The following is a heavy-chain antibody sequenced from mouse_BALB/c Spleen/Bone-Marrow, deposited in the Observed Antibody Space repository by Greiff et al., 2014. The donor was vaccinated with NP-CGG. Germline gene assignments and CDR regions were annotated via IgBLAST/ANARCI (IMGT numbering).Heavy chain of an antibody. Sequence: VQLKESGPELVKPGASVKMSCKASGYTFTSYVMHWVKQKPGQGLEWSGYIHPYNDGTKYNEKFKGKATLTSDKSSSTAYMELSSLTSEDSAVYYCARRYGNCYFDYWGQGTTLTVSS. D-gene: IGHD2-10*02. CDR1: GYTFTSYV. CDR3: ARRYGNCYFDY. V-gene: IGHV1-14*01. CDR2: IHPYNDGT. J-gene: IGHJ2*01.